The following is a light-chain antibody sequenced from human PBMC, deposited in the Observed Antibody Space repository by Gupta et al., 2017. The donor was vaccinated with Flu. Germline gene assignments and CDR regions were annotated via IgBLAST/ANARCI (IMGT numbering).Light chain of an antibody. J-gene: IGLJ2*01. CDR3: AAWDDSLSGPV. CDR1: TSNIGSNT. V-gene: IGLV1-44*01. Sequence: QSVVTQTPSASGTPGQRVTISCSGSTSNIGSNTVNWYQQFPGTAPKLRIYNDNRRPSGVPDRFSASKSGTSAYLAISGLQSEDEADDDCAAWDDSLSGPVFGGGTKLNGL. CDR2: NDN.